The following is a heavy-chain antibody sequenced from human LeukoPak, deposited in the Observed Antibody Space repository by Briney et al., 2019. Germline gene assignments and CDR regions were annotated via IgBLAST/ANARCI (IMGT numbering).Heavy chain of an antibody. Sequence: KASETLSLTCTVSGGSISSHYWTWIRQSPVKGLEWIGDISNSGSTSYNPSLKGRVTISIDTSKNQFSLKLSSVTAADTAVYYCGRDALVGYFSYYYMDVWGKGTTVTVSS. V-gene: IGHV4-59*11. J-gene: IGHJ6*03. CDR1: GGSISSHY. CDR3: GRDALVGYFSYYYMDV. D-gene: IGHD2-15*01. CDR2: ISNSGST.